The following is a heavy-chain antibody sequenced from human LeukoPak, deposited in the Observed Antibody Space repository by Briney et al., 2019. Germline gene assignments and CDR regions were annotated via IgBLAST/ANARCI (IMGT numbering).Heavy chain of an antibody. D-gene: IGHD1-26*01. CDR3: ARVSRELTSFDY. V-gene: IGHV1-18*03. J-gene: IGHJ4*02. CDR2: ISAYNGNT. CDR1: VYTFTSYG. Sequence: ASVTVSCKASVYTFTSYGISWLRQAPGHGLEWMGWISAYNGNTNYAQKLQGRVTMTTDTSTSTAYMELRSLRSDDMSVYYCARVSRELTSFDYWGQGTLVTVSS.